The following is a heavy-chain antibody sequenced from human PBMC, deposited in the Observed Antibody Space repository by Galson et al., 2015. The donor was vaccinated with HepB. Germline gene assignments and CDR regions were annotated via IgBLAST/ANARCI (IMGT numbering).Heavy chain of an antibody. Sequence: QSGAEVKKPGETLRISCKASGYTFSNYWIIWVRQMPGKGLEWMGRIDPTDSYTNYSPSFQGHVTISADNSITTAYLQCSSLKASDTAMYYCATTECSRSSGLGDYYYYSLDVWGQGTTVIVSS. V-gene: IGHV5-10-1*01. J-gene: IGHJ6*02. CDR2: IDPTDSYT. CDR1: GYTFSNYW. CDR3: ATTECSRSSGLGDYYYYSLDV. D-gene: IGHD6-6*01.